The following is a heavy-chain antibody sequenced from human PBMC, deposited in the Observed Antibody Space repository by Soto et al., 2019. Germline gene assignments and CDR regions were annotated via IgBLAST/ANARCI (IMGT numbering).Heavy chain of an antibody. Sequence: GGSLRLSCAASGFTFSSYSMNWVRQAPGKGLEWVSYISSSSSTIYYADSVKGRFTISRDNAKNSLYLQMNSLRDEDTAVYYCARDRNFFLEWLPSGYYYYYGMDVWGQGTTVTVSS. J-gene: IGHJ6*02. D-gene: IGHD3-3*01. CDR3: ARDRNFFLEWLPSGYYYYYGMDV. CDR2: ISSSSSTI. V-gene: IGHV3-48*02. CDR1: GFTFSSYS.